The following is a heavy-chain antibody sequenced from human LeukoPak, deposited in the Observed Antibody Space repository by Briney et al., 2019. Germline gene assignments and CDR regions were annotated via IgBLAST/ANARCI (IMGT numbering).Heavy chain of an antibody. CDR3: SRHPGGSRRGCFDP. Sequence: TSETLSLTCTVSGGNIGNYNWSGIRQTPGKGLEWIGYVYYTGSTNYNPSLQSRVRLSVDTSRNQLSLQLNSLTAADTAVYYCSRHPGGSRRGCFDPWGQGTLVTVSS. CDR1: GGNIGNYN. V-gene: IGHV4-59*01. D-gene: IGHD6-13*01. J-gene: IGHJ5*02. CDR2: VYYTGST.